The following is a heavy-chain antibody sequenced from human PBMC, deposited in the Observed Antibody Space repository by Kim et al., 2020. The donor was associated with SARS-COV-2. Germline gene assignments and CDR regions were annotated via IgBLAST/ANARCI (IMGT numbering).Heavy chain of an antibody. CDR3: ARETPGGSWDDY. V-gene: IGHV1-46*01. J-gene: IGHJ4*02. Sequence: YAKNFQGRVTMTRDTSTNTVYLDLSGLGSEDTAVYYCARETPGGSWDDYWGQGTLVTVSS. D-gene: IGHD1-26*01.